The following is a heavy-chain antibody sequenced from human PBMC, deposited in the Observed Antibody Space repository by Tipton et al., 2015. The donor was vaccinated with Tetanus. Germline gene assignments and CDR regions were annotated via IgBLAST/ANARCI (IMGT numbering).Heavy chain of an antibody. CDR1: DGSSRNYY. V-gene: IGHV4-4*07. CDR3: ARGGLGGYLRD. J-gene: IGHJ4*02. Sequence: GLVKPSETLSLTCSVSDGSSRNYYWSWIRQPPGKGLEWIGRMYFSGSIRYNPSLKSRVTMSADTSKNQLSLRLTSVTAADTAVYYCARGGLGGYLRDWGQGTLVTVSS. CDR2: MYFSGSI. D-gene: IGHD1-26*01.